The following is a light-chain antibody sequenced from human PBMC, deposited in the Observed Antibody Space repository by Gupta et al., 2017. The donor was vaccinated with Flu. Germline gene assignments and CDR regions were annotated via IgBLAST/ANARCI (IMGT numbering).Light chain of an antibody. CDR2: VNSDGSH. Sequence: SGHNSYAIAWHQQQPEKGPRYLMKVNSDGSHSKGDGIPDRFSGSSSGAERYLTICSLQSDDEAEYYCQTWGTGIVVFGGGTKLTVL. V-gene: IGLV4-69*01. J-gene: IGLJ2*01. CDR3: QTWGTGIVV. CDR1: SGHNSYA.